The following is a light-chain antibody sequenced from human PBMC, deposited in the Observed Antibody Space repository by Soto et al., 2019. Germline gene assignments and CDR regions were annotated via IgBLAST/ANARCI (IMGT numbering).Light chain of an antibody. Sequence: QSALTQPASVSGSPGQSITISCTGTSSDVGGYNYVSWYQQHPGKAPKLMIYDVSNRPSGVSNRFSGSKSGNTASLTISGLQAEDEADYYCSSYTSSSCVVFGGGTKLNVL. CDR3: SSYTSSSCVV. CDR1: SSDVGGYNY. CDR2: DVS. J-gene: IGLJ2*01. V-gene: IGLV2-14*01.